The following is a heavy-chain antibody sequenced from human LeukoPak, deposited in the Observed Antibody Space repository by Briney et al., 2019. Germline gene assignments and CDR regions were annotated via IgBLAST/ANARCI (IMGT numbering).Heavy chain of an antibody. Sequence: SVKVSCKASGGTFSSYAISWVRQAPGQGLEWMGRIIPIFGTANYAQKFQGRVTITTDESTSTAYMELSSLRSEDTAVYHCARDPENYYDSSGLRYWGQGTLVTVSS. CDR2: IIPIFGTA. CDR3: ARDPENYYDSSGLRY. J-gene: IGHJ4*02. CDR1: GGTFSSYA. V-gene: IGHV1-69*05. D-gene: IGHD3-22*01.